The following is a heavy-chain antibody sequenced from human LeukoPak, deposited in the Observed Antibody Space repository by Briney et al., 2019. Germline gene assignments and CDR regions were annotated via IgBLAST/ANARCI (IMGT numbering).Heavy chain of an antibody. CDR3: ARDLGGLLWFGGVGSDY. D-gene: IGHD3-10*01. Sequence: YPGGSLRLSCAASGFTFSSYSMNWVRQAPGKGLEWVSSISSSSSYIYYADSVKGRFTISRDNAKNSLYLQMNSLRAEDTAVYYCARDLGGLLWFGGVGSDYWGQGTLVTVSS. CDR1: GFTFSSYS. CDR2: ISSSSSYI. J-gene: IGHJ4*02. V-gene: IGHV3-21*01.